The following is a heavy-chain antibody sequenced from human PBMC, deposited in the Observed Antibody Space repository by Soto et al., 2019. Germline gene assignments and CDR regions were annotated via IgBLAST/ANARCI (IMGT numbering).Heavy chain of an antibody. V-gene: IGHV3-7*01. CDR1: GFSFSAYC. Sequence: EVQLVESGGGLVQPGGSLRLSCEASGFSFSAYCMSWVRQAPVKGLEWVANIKQDGSEQYYVDSVKGRFTISRNNAKNSLYEQMDSFRAEDTAVFYCARDFDVWGRGTLVTVSS. CDR3: ARDFDV. CDR2: IKQDGSEQ. J-gene: IGHJ2*01.